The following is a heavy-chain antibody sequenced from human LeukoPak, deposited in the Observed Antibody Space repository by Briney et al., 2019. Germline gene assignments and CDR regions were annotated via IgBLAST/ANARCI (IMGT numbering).Heavy chain of an antibody. D-gene: IGHD3-3*01. Sequence: GGSLRLSCAASGFTFSSYEMNWVRQAPGEGLEWVSAVSGSGGSTYYPDSVEGRFTISRDNSKDTLYLQINSLRVEDTAVYFCAKLGYYDFWSNYLVFDNWGQGTLVTVSS. CDR3: AKLGYYDFWSNYLVFDN. J-gene: IGHJ4*02. CDR1: GFTFSSYE. CDR2: VSGSGGST. V-gene: IGHV3-23*01.